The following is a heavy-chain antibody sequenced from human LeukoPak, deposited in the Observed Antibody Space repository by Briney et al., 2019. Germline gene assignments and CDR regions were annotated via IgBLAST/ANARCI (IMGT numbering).Heavy chain of an antibody. Sequence: QAGGSRRLSCAAFGFTFSSYAMHWVRQAPGKGLEWVAVISYDGSNKYYADSVKGRFTISRDNSKNTLYLQMNSLRAEDTAVYYCARAQEGYDFWSGYGYYYGMDVWGQGTTVTVSS. D-gene: IGHD3-3*01. CDR1: GFTFSSYA. V-gene: IGHV3-30-3*01. CDR2: ISYDGSNK. CDR3: ARAQEGYDFWSGYGYYYGMDV. J-gene: IGHJ6*02.